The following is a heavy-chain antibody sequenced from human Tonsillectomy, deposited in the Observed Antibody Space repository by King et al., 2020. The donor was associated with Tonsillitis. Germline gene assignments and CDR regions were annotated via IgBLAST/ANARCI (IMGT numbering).Heavy chain of an antibody. D-gene: IGHD3-22*01. CDR3: ARRIRPQYYDTSGHLDY. Sequence: VQLVESGAEVKKPGESLRISCKGSGFNLTYYWISWVRQMPGKGLEWMGRIDTGDSYTNYSPSFQGHVTISADKSISAVYLQWISLTASDTAIYYCARRIRPQYYDTSGHLDYWGQGTLVTVSS. CDR1: GFNLTYYW. J-gene: IGHJ4*02. CDR2: IDTGDSYT. V-gene: IGHV5-10-1*03.